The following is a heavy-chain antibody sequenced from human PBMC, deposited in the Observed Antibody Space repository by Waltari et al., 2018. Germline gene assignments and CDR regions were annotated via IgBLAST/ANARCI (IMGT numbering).Heavy chain of an antibody. CDR2: LSYNAAT. D-gene: IGHD5-12*01. CDR3: ATYIGASVGTAAFDV. CDR1: GGSITTSRPY. Sequence: QLQLQESGPGLVKPSETLSLTCSVSGGSITTSRPYWGWIRQPPGQGLEWIATLSYNAATYPSPSLTSRVTMSRDTSKNQLSLTLGAVTAADAAVYYCATYIGASVGTAAFDVWGQGKMVIVSS. V-gene: IGHV4-39*01. J-gene: IGHJ3*01.